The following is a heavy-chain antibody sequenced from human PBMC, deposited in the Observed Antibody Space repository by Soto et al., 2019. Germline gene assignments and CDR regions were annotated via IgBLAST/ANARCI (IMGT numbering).Heavy chain of an antibody. J-gene: IGHJ4*02. CDR1: GYTLTSYY. CDR3: ARGGGDCTNGVCYRFDY. Sequence: QVQLVQYGAEVKKPGASVKVSCKASGYTLTSYYMHWVRQAPGQGLEWMGIINPSGGSTSYAQKFQGRVTMTRDTSTSTVYMELSSLRSEDTAVYYCARGGGDCTNGVCYRFDYWGQGTLVTVSS. V-gene: IGHV1-46*03. CDR2: INPSGGST. D-gene: IGHD2-8*01.